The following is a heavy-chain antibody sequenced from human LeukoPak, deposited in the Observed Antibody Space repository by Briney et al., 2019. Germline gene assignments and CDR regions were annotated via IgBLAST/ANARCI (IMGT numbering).Heavy chain of an antibody. CDR1: GFTFSSYW. V-gene: IGHV4-59*08. CDR2: IYYSGST. Sequence: GSLRLSCAASGFTFSSYWMSWVRQPPGKGLEWIGYIYYSGSTNYNPSLKSRVTISVDTSKNQFSLKLSSVTAADTAVYYCARLFYNWNDGHYFDYWGQGTLVTVSS. J-gene: IGHJ4*02. CDR3: ARLFYNWNDGHYFDY. D-gene: IGHD1-1*01.